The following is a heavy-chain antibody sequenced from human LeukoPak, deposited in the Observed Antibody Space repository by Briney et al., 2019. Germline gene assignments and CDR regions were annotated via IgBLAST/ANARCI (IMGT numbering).Heavy chain of an antibody. CDR1: GFPFSSYW. D-gene: IGHD3/OR15-3a*01. V-gene: IGHV3-7*01. CDR2: IKQDGSKK. J-gene: IGHJ4*02. CDR3: AKSSEYYDFWTYYLADY. Sequence: GGSLRLSCVASGFPFSSYWMTWVRQAPGKGLEWVANIKQDGSKKSYVDSVKGRFTISRDDAKNSLYLQMNSLRVEDTAIYYCAKSSEYYDFWTYYLADYWGQGTLVTVST.